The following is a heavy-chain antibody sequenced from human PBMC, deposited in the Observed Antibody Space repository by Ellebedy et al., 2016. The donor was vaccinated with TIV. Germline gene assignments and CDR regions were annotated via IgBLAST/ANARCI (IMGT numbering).Heavy chain of an antibody. CDR1: GFTFYSHA. CDR3: VKLDSSGYYYGRLDY. V-gene: IGHV3-23*01. CDR2: ISAGGDST. D-gene: IGHD3-22*01. Sequence: GESLKISCAGSGFTFYSHAMCWVRQTPGKGLEWVSVISAGGDSTEYGDSVKGRFTISRDNSKNTLYLQMNSLRVEDTAVYYCVKLDSSGYYYGRLDYWGQGTLVIVSS. J-gene: IGHJ4*02.